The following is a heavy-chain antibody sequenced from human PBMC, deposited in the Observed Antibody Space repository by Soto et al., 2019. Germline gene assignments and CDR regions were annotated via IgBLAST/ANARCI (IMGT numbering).Heavy chain of an antibody. Sequence: QVRLVQSGAEVKKPGASVKVSCRASAYTFTEYGVTWVRQAPGHGLEWMGWINTYNGDTKYAQKFRGRVTMTTDTSTSTAYMELRSLRSDDTAVYYCARRKGQWGHAFDFWRQGTMVIVSS. CDR3: ARRKGQWGHAFDF. J-gene: IGHJ3*01. CDR1: AYTFTEYG. CDR2: INTYNGDT. V-gene: IGHV1-18*01. D-gene: IGHD2-8*01.